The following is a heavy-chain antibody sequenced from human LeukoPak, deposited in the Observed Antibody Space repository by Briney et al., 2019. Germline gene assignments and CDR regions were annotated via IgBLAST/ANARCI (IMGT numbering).Heavy chain of an antibody. Sequence: GGSLRLSCAASAFTFDDYTMHWVRQAPGKGLEWVSLISWDGGSTYYADSVKGRFTISRDNSKNSLYLQMNSLRTEDTALYYCAKDMGIVVVPAAINAFDIWGQGTMVTVSS. CDR1: AFTFDDYT. V-gene: IGHV3-43*01. D-gene: IGHD2-2*01. CDR2: ISWDGGST. J-gene: IGHJ3*02. CDR3: AKDMGIVVVPAAINAFDI.